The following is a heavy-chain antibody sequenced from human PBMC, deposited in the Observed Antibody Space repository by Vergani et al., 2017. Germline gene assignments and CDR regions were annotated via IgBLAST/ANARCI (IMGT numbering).Heavy chain of an antibody. CDR2: IYYSGST. CDR1: GGSISSYY. J-gene: IGHJ4*02. D-gene: IGHD4-17*01. V-gene: IGHV4-59*01. Sequence: QVQLQESGPGLVKPSKTLSLTCTVSGGSISSYYWSWIRQPPGKGLEWIGYIYYSGSTNYNPSLKSRVTISVDTSKNQFSLKLSSVTAADTAVYYCAREATYGDYASRRFDYWGQGTLVTVSS. CDR3: AREATYGDYASRRFDY.